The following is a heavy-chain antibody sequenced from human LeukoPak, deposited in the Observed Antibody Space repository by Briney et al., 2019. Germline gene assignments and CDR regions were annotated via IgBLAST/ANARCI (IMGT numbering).Heavy chain of an antibody. CDR1: GFSFNSDW. D-gene: IGHD3-16*01. J-gene: IGHJ4*02. CDR3: TRRLDD. Sequence: GGSLRLSCAASGFSFNSDWMDWVRQAPGKGLEWVADIKHDESEKNYLDSVKGRFTISRDNAQNSLYLQMNGLRVEDTAVYYCTRRLDDWGQGTLVTVSS. CDR2: IKHDESEK. V-gene: IGHV3-7*01.